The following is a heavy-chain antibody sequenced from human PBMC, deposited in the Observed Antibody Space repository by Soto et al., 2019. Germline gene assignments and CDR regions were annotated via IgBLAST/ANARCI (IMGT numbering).Heavy chain of an antibody. D-gene: IGHD2-2*01. V-gene: IGHV4-30-2*01. J-gene: IGHJ4*02. CDR1: GGSISSGCYS. CDR3: AREIVVARGASYFDY. Sequence: SEPLSLTCAVSGGSISSGCYSWSWIRQPPGKGLEWIGYMYHSGSTYYNPSLKSRVTISIDNAKNSLYLQMNSLRAEDTAVYYCAREIVVARGASYFDYWGPGTLVTVSS. CDR2: MYHSGST.